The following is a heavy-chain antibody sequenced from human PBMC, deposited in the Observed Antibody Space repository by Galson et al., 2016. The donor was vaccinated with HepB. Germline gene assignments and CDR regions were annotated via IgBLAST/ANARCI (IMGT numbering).Heavy chain of an antibody. CDR3: ARGDGTNWDFDY. Sequence: SLRLSCAASGFIFSNHAMMWVRQAPGKGLEWLAYISGSSDKIYYGDSVKGRFTISRDNARNLLFLQMDGLRAEDTAVYFCARGDGTNWDFDYWGQGTLVTVSS. V-gene: IGHV3-48*04. CDR2: ISGSSDKI. D-gene: IGHD7-27*01. CDR1: GFIFSNHA. J-gene: IGHJ4*02.